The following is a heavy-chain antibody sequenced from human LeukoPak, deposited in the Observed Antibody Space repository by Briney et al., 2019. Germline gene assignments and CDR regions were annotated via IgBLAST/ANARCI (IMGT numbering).Heavy chain of an antibody. Sequence: GGSLRLSCAASGFTFSSYWMRWVRQAPGKGLEWVANIKQDGSEKYYVDSVKGRFTISRDNAKNSLYLQMNSLRAEDTAVYYCARAGYYDFWSGYNDAFDIWGQGTMVTVSS. J-gene: IGHJ3*02. CDR1: GFTFSSYW. D-gene: IGHD3-3*01. CDR2: IKQDGSEK. CDR3: ARAGYYDFWSGYNDAFDI. V-gene: IGHV3-7*01.